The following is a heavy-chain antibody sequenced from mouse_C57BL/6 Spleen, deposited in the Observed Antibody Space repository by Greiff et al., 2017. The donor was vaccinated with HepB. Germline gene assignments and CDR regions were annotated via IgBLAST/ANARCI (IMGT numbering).Heavy chain of an antibody. CDR2: IRSKSNNYAT. J-gene: IGHJ4*01. D-gene: IGHD2-1*01. Sequence: EVQGVESGGGLVQPKGSLKLSCEASGFSFNTYAMNWVRQAPGTGLEWVARIRSKSNNYATYYADSVKDRFNISRDDSESMLYLQMNNLKTEDTAMYYCVGLHYYYTMDYWGQGTSVTVSS. CDR3: VGLHYYYTMDY. CDR1: GFSFNTYA. V-gene: IGHV10-1*01.